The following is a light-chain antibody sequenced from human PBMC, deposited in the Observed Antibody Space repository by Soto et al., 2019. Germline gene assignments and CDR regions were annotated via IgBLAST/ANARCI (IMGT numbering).Light chain of an antibody. V-gene: IGKV3-11*01. J-gene: IGKJ1*01. CDR1: QSVSSF. Sequence: DIVLTQSPATLSLSPGEGATLSCRASQSVSSFLVWYQQKPGQAPRLLIYDASNRATGIPARFSGSGSGTDFTLTISSLEPEDVAVYYCQQRGNRPPWTFGQGTKVEIK. CDR3: QQRGNRPPWT. CDR2: DAS.